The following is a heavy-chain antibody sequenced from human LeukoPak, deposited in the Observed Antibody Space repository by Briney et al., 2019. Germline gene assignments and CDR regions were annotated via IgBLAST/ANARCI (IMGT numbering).Heavy chain of an antibody. CDR2: IYYSGST. CDR1: GGSISSSSYY. CDR3: ARTKGPYCGGDCQAFDI. D-gene: IGHD2-21*02. Sequence: SETLSLTCTVSGGSISSSSYYWGWIRQPPGKGLEWIGSIYYSGSTYYNPSLKSRVTISVDTSKNQFSLKLSSVTAADTAVYYCARTKGPYCGGDCQAFDIWGQGTMVTVSS. J-gene: IGHJ3*02. V-gene: IGHV4-39*01.